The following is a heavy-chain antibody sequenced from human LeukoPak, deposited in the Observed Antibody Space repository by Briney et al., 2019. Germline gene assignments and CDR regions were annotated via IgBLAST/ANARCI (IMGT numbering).Heavy chain of an antibody. V-gene: IGHV1-8*01. J-gene: IGHJ6*03. CDR1: GYTFTSYD. CDR3: ATSNPGSGSYYYMDV. D-gene: IGHD3-10*01. Sequence: GASVKVSCKASGYTFTSYDINWVRQATGQGLEWMGWMNPNSGNTGYAQKFQGRVTMTRNTSISTAYMELSSLRSEDTAVYYCATSNPGSGSYYYMDVWGKGATVTVSS. CDR2: MNPNSGNT.